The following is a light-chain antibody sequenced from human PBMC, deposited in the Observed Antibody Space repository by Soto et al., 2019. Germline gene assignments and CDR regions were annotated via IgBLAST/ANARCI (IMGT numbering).Light chain of an antibody. J-gene: IGKJ4*01. CDR2: DAS. Sequence: EIVLTQSPATLSLTPWERATLSCRASQSVSTFLAWYHQRPGQPPRLVIYDASRRATGIPSRFSGSGSGTDFTLTISSLEPEDFAIYYCHQRSNWPPLTFGRGTKVDIK. CDR3: HQRSNWPPLT. CDR1: QSVSTF. V-gene: IGKV3-11*01.